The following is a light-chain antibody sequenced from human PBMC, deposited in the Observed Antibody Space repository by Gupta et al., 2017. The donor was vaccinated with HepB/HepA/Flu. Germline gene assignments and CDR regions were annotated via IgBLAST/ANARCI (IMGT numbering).Light chain of an antibody. CDR2: YDD. CDR3: AAWDDSLKGWV. CDR1: TSNIVNNA. J-gene: IGLJ3*02. V-gene: IGLV1-36*01. Sequence: QSVLTQPPAVSEAPRQRVTISCSGSTSNIVNNAVSWYQQLPGKAPKLLIYYDDLLPSGVSDRFSGSKSGTSASLAISGLQSEEEADDYCAAWDDSLKGWVFGGGTKLTVL.